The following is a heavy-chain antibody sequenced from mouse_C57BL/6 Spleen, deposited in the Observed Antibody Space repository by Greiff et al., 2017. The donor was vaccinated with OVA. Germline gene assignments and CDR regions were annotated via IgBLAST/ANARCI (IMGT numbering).Heavy chain of an antibody. V-gene: IGHV1-69*01. Sequence: QVQLQQPGAELVMPGASVKLSCKASGYTFTSYWMHWVKQRPGQGLEWIGEIDPSDSYTNYNQKFKGKSTLTVDKSSSTAYMQLSSLTSEDSAVYYCAREGNYYGSSYRYFDVWGTGTTVTVAS. CDR1: GYTFTSYW. CDR3: AREGNYYGSSYRYFDV. J-gene: IGHJ1*03. D-gene: IGHD1-1*01. CDR2: IDPSDSYT.